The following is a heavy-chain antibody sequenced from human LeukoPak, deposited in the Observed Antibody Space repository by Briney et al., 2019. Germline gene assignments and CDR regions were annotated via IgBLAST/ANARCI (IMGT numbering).Heavy chain of an antibody. V-gene: IGHV3-30-3*01. J-gene: IGHJ4*02. CDR2: ISCDGSNK. CDR1: GFTFSSYA. Sequence: GGSLRLSCAASGFTFSSYAMHWVRQAPGKGLEWVAVISCDGSNKYYADSVKGRSTISRDNSKNTLYLQMNSLRAEDTAVYYCARDPYSSSSYFDYWGQGTLVTVSS. D-gene: IGHD6-6*01. CDR3: ARDPYSSSSYFDY.